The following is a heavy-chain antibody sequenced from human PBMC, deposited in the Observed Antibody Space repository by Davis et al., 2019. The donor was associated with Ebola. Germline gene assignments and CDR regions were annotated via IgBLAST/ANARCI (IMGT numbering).Heavy chain of an antibody. CDR2: ISGSGGST. CDR3: AKVDYYDSSGYLAGYYYYYGMDV. V-gene: IGHV3-23*01. D-gene: IGHD3-22*01. J-gene: IGHJ6*02. CDR1: GFTFSSYA. Sequence: PGGSLRLSCAASGFTFSSYAMSWVRQAPGKGLEWVSAISGSGGSTYYADSVKGRFTISRDNSKNTLYLQMNSLRAEDTAVYYCAKVDYYDSSGYLAGYYYYYGMDVWGQGTTVTVSS.